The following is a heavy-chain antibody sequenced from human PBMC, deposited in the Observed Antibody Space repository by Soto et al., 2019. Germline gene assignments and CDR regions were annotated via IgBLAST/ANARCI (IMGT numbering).Heavy chain of an antibody. CDR2: IYYSGST. Sequence: SETLSLTCTVSGGSISSYYWSWIRQPPGKGLEWIGYIYYSGSTNYNPSLKSRVTISVDTSKNQFSLKLSSVTAADTAVHYCARGGGYCSGGSCYSFSPFDYWGQGTLVTVSS. CDR1: GGSISSYY. J-gene: IGHJ4*02. D-gene: IGHD2-15*01. V-gene: IGHV4-59*01. CDR3: ARGGGYCSGGSCYSFSPFDY.